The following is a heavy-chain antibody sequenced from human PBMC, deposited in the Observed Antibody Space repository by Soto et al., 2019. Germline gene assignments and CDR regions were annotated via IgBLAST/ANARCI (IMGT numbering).Heavy chain of an antibody. CDR3: ARWWSGSRQGFDP. CDR2: IYYSGST. V-gene: IGHV4-31*03. D-gene: IGHD3-3*01. Sequence: QVQLQESGPGLVKPSQTLSLTCTVSGGSISSGDYYWSWIRQHPGKGLEWIGYIYYSGSTYYNPSLKSRVTLSVDTSKNQFSPKLSSVTAADTAVYYCARWWSGSRQGFDPWGQGTLVTVSS. J-gene: IGHJ5*02. CDR1: GGSISSGDYY.